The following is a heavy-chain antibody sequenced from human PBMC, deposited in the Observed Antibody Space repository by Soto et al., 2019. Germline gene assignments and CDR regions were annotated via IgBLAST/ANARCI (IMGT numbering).Heavy chain of an antibody. V-gene: IGHV4-31*03. CDR3: ARLIGNSWLDS. J-gene: IGHJ5*01. CDR2: IYYSGST. Sequence: PSETLSLTCTVSGGSISSGGYYWSWIRQHPGKGMEWIGYIYYSGSTYYNPSLKSRVTINPDTSNNQLSLQLNSVTPDDTAVYYCARLIGNSWLDSRGQGTLVTVSS. D-gene: IGHD2-8*01. CDR1: GGSISSGGYY.